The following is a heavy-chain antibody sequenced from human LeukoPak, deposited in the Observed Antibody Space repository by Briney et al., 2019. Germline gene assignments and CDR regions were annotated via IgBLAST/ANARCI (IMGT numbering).Heavy chain of an antibody. J-gene: IGHJ4*02. CDR2: ISGSGGST. CDR1: GFTFSSYA. V-gene: IGHV3-23*01. CDR3: AKDEGRPPVDFDY. Sequence: SGGSLRLSCAASGFTFSSYAMSLVRQAPGKGLEWVSAISGSGGSTYYADSVKGRFTISRDNSKNTLYLQMNSLRAEDTAVYYCAKDEGRPPVDFDYWGQGTLVTVSS.